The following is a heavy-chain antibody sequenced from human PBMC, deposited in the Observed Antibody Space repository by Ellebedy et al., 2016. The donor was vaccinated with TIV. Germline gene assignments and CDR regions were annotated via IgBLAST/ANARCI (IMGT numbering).Heavy chain of an antibody. Sequence: ASVKVSCKASGYTFTSYDINWVRQATGQGLEWMGWMNANSGNTGYAQKFQGRVTMTRNTSISTAYMELSSLRSEDTAVYYCARDLEFSVRGPGDLFDPWGQGTLVIVSS. D-gene: IGHD3-10*01. CDR2: MNANSGNT. CDR3: ARDLEFSVRGPGDLFDP. CDR1: GYTFTSYD. J-gene: IGHJ5*02. V-gene: IGHV1-8*01.